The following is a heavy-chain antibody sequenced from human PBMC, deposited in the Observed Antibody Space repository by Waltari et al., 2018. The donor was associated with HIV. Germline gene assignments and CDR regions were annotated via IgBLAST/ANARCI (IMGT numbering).Heavy chain of an antibody. CDR2: INPNSGGT. D-gene: IGHD3-22*01. V-gene: IGHV1-2*02. CDR1: GYTFSDYY. J-gene: IGHJ5*02. CDR3: ARVFRGTISYFDSRLGH. Sequence: QVQLVQSGAEVKKPGASVKLSCKASGYTFSDYYMHWVRQAPGQGLGWMGWINPNSGGTGYADKVQGRFTMTRETSITTAYMELSRLRFDDTALYYCARVFRGTISYFDSRLGHWGQGTLVTVSS.